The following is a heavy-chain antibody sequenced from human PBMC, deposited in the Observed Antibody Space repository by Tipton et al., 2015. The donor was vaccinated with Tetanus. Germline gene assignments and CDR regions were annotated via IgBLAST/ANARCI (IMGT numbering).Heavy chain of an antibody. V-gene: IGHV4-61*08. Sequence: TLSLTCTVSGGSISSGDHQWNWIRQPPGKGLEWLAYISPSGRTNPNYSLKSRITILQDKSKKQFSLKLTSVTAADTAVYYWARGVPYSTTMGSDWFAPWGQGTLVTVSS. CDR2: ISPSGRT. CDR1: GGSISSGDHQ. J-gene: IGHJ5*02. CDR3: ARGVPYSTTMGSDWFAP. D-gene: IGHD2-2*01.